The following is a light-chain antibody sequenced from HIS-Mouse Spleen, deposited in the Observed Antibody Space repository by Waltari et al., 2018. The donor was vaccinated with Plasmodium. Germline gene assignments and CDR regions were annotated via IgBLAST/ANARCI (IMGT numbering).Light chain of an antibody. CDR3: YSAADNNRV. Sequence: SYELTQPSSASVSPGQTARITCSGAVLAKKYARWFQQKPGQAPVLVIYKDSERPSGIPERFSGSSSGTTVTLTISGAQVEDEADYYCYSAADNNRVFGGGTKLTVL. CDR1: VLAKKY. J-gene: IGLJ3*02. V-gene: IGLV3-27*01. CDR2: KDS.